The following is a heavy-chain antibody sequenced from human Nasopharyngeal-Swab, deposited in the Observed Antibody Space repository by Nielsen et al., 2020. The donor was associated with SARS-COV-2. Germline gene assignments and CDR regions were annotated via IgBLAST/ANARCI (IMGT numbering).Heavy chain of an antibody. CDR3: TSSIAAAGSRYYYYYMDV. CDR1: GFTFSGSA. V-gene: IGHV3-73*01. CDR2: IRSKANSYAT. J-gene: IGHJ6*03. D-gene: IGHD6-13*01. Sequence: GESLKISCAASGFTFSGSAMHWVRQASGKGPEWVGRIRSKANSYATAYAASVKGRFTISRDDSKNTAYLQMNSLKTEDTAVYYCTSSIAAAGSRYYYYYMDVWAKGPRSPSP.